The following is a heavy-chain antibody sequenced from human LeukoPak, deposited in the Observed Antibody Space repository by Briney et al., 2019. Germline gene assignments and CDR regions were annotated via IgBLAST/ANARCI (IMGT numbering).Heavy chain of an antibody. CDR3: ARASAHRPRGPYDYGDYPPDY. Sequence: GGSLRLSCAASGFTFSSYWMHWVRQAPGKGLVWVSRINSDGSSTSYADSVKGRFTISRDNAKNTLYLQMNSLRAEDTAVYYCARASAHRPRGPYDYGDYPPDYWGQGTLVTVSS. J-gene: IGHJ4*02. CDR1: GFTFSSYW. V-gene: IGHV3-74*01. D-gene: IGHD4-17*01. CDR2: INSDGSST.